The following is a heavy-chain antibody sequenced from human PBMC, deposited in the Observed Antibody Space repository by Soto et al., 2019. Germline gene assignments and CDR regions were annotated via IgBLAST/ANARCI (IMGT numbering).Heavy chain of an antibody. V-gene: IGHV3-21*01. CDR2: ISSSSSYI. Sequence: PGGSLRLSCAASGFTFSSYSMNWVRQAPGKGLEWVSSISSSSSYIYYADSVKGRFTISRDNAKNSLYLQMNSLRAEDTAVYYCARDGLIPPLIVVVVAANNGMDVWGQGTTVTVSS. J-gene: IGHJ6*02. CDR3: ARDGLIPPLIVVVVAANNGMDV. CDR1: GFTFSSYS. D-gene: IGHD2-15*01.